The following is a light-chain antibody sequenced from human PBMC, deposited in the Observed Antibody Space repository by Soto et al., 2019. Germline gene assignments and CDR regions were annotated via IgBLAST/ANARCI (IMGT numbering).Light chain of an antibody. J-gene: IGLJ2*01. CDR2: DVS. Sequence: QSALTQPPSASGSPGQSVTISCTGTSSDVGGYNYVSWYQQPPVKAPKLMIYDVSKRPSGVPDRFSGSKSGNTASLTVSGLQAEYEADYYCSSYAGSNKVVFGGGTKLTVL. V-gene: IGLV2-8*01. CDR3: SSYAGSNKVV. CDR1: SSDVGGYNY.